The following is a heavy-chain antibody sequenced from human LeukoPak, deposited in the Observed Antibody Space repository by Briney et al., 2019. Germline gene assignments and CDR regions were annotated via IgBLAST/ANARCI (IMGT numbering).Heavy chain of an antibody. D-gene: IGHD3-3*01. J-gene: IGHJ4*02. CDR2: ISSDGSIK. CDR1: KFTFSHYG. Sequence: GGSLRLSCTASKFTFSHYGMQWVRQAPGKGLGWVAVISSDGSIKVYADSVKGRFTLSRDNSINTVDLQMNSLRAEDTAVYYCVKEYHSRGFGAYFDYWGQGTLVTVSS. V-gene: IGHV3-30*18. CDR3: VKEYHSRGFGAYFDY.